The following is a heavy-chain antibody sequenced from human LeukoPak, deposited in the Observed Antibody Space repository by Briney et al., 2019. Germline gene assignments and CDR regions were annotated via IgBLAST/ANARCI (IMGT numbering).Heavy chain of an antibody. CDR2: INGDGSTT. J-gene: IGHJ3*02. CDR3: ARDGLAAARDI. D-gene: IGHD6-13*01. V-gene: IGHV3-74*01. CDR1: GYIFSQFW. Sequence: PGGSLRLSCAVSGYIFSQFWMQWVRQVPGKGLVWFSRINGDGSTTNYVDSVKGRFTISRDNAKNTLYLQMNSVRTEETTVYYCARDGLAAARDIWGQGTMVTVSS.